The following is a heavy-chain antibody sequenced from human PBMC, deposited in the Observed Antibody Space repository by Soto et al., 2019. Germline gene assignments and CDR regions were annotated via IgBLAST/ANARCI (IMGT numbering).Heavy chain of an antibody. CDR2: ISGDSATI. CDR3: AKLNWNANNVY. V-gene: IGHV3-23*01. J-gene: IGHJ4*02. Sequence: EVQLLESGGGLVQPGGSLRLACAASGFTFTSHPLSWVRQAPGKGLEWVSAISGDSATIDYADSVKGRFTISRDYSENTVYLQMNSPRAEDTAVYHCAKLNWNANNVYWGQGTLVTVSS. CDR1: GFTFTSHP. D-gene: IGHD1-20*01.